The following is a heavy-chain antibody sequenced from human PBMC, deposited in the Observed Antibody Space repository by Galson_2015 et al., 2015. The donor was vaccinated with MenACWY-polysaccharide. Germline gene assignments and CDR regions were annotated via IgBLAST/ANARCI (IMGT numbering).Heavy chain of an antibody. CDR2: IKKDGSET. J-gene: IGHJ6*02. CDR1: GFTFGNYW. Sequence: SLILSGAASGFTFGNYWMTWVRQAPGKGLGRVANIKKDGSETYYVDSVKGRFTISRDNAKNSLYLQMHSLRDEDTAVYSCARGHYGMDVWGQGTTVTVSS. V-gene: IGHV3-7*01. CDR3: ARGHYGMDV.